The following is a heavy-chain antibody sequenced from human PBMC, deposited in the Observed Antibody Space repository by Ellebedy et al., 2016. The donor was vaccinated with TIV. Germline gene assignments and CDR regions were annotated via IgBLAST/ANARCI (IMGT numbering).Heavy chain of an antibody. Sequence: ASVKVSXXVSGYTLTELSMHWVRQAPGKGLEWMGGFDPEDGETIYAQKFQGRVTMTEDTSTDTAYMELSSLRSEDTAVYYCGSCPPPVGVPYYYYYMDVWGKGTTVTVSS. J-gene: IGHJ6*03. D-gene: IGHD1-26*01. V-gene: IGHV1-24*01. CDR1: GYTLTELS. CDR2: FDPEDGET. CDR3: GSCPPPVGVPYYYYYMDV.